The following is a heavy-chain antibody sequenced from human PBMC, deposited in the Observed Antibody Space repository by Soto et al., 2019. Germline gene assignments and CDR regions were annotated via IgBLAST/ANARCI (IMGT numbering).Heavy chain of an antibody. CDR2: INHSGST. V-gene: IGHV4-34*01. CDR1: GGSFSGYY. Sequence: AETLSLTCAVSGGSFSGYYWSWVRQPPGKGLEWIGEINHSGSTNYNPPLKSRVTISVDTSKNQFSLKLSSVTAADTAVYYCERAQYRWPYTSYYYYGMDVWGQGTTATVSS. D-gene: IGHD2-15*01. CDR3: ERAQYRWPYTSYYYYGMDV. J-gene: IGHJ6*02.